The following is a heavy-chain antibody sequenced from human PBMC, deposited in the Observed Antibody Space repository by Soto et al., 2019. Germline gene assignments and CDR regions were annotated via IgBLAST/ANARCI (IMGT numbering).Heavy chain of an antibody. CDR2: ISSSSSYI. CDR3: ARTLYYYDTGGYR. V-gene: IGHV3-21*01. J-gene: IGHJ4*02. D-gene: IGHD3-22*01. Sequence: GGSLRLSCAASGFPFRSYSMNWVRPAPGKGLEWVSSISSSSSYIYYADSVKGRFTISRDNAKNSLYLQMSSLRAEDTAVYYCARTLYYYDTGGYRWGQGTLVTVSS. CDR1: GFPFRSYS.